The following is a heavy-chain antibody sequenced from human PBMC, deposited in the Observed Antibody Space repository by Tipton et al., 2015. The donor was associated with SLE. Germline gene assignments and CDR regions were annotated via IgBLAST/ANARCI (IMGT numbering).Heavy chain of an antibody. D-gene: IGHD1-26*01. CDR2: IYYSGST. Sequence: TLSLTCTVSGGSISSSSYYWCWIRQPPGKGLEWIGSIYYSGSTYYNPSLKSRVTISVDTSKNQFSLKLSSVTAADTAVYYCARHPYSGSYLDAFDIWGQGTMVTVSS. CDR3: ARHPYSGSYLDAFDI. V-gene: IGHV4-39*07. J-gene: IGHJ3*02. CDR1: GGSISSSSYY.